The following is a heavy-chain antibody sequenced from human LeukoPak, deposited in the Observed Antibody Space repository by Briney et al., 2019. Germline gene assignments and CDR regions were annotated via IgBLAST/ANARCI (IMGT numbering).Heavy chain of an antibody. CDR2: IYTSGST. Sequence: SETLSLTCTVSGGSLSSYYWSWIRQPAGKGLEWIGRIYTSGSTNYNPSLKSRVTISVDTSKNQFSLKLSSVTAADTAVYYCARGGRYDSSGPFDYWGQGTLVTVSS. CDR1: GGSLSSYY. D-gene: IGHD3-22*01. J-gene: IGHJ4*02. CDR3: ARGGRYDSSGPFDY. V-gene: IGHV4-4*07.